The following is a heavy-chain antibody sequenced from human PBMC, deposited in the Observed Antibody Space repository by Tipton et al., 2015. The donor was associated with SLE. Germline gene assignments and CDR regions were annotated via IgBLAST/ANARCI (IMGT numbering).Heavy chain of an antibody. CDR2: IYNSGST. Sequence: TLSLTCTVSGVSISDHYWTWIRQPPGKGLEWIGHIYNSGSTYYNPSLKSRVTMSIDTSKNQFSLNLSSVTAADTAVYYCARDAGGSLGMESYYYYMDVWGKGTTVTVSS. D-gene: IGHD7-27*01. CDR3: ARDAGGSLGMESYYYYMDV. CDR1: GVSISDHY. J-gene: IGHJ6*03. V-gene: IGHV4-59*11.